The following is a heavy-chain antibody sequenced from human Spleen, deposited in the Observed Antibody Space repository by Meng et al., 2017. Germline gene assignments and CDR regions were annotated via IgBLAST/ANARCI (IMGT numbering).Heavy chain of an antibody. CDR3: ARGYSRGKYFQH. V-gene: IGHV4-34*01. CDR2: INHSGST. J-gene: IGHJ1*01. Sequence: QVQLQQWGAGLLKPSETLSLTCVVSGGSFSGYYWSWIRQPPGKGLEWIGEINHSGSTNYNPSLKSRVTISVDTSKNQFSLKLSSVTAADTAVYYCARGYSRGKYFQHWGQGTLVTVSS. D-gene: IGHD6-13*01. CDR1: GGSFSGYY.